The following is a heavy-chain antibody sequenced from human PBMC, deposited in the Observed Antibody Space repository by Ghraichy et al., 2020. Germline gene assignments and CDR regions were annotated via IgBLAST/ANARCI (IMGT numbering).Heavy chain of an antibody. CDR2: IYTSGST. CDR1: GGSISSGSYY. Sequence: SQTLSLTCTVSGGSISSGSYYWSWIRQPAGKGLEWIGRIYTSGSTNYNPSLKSRVTMSVDTSKNQFSLKLSSVTAADTAVYYCARESNDAFDIWGQGTIVTVSS. CDR3: ARESNDAFDI. J-gene: IGHJ3*02. V-gene: IGHV4-61*02.